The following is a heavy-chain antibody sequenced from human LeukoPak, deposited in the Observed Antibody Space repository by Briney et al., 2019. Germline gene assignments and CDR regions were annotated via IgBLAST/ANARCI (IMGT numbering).Heavy chain of an antibody. CDR1: GFTFSSFA. V-gene: IGHV3-23*01. Sequence: QPGGSLRLSCAASGFTFSSFAMSWVRQAPGKGLEWVSSISRSGDGTYYPDSVRGRFTISRDNSKNTLYLQMNSLRAEDTAVYYCAKRAPYYFDYWGQGTLVTSSS. CDR3: AKRAPYYFDY. J-gene: IGHJ4*02. CDR2: ISRSGDGT.